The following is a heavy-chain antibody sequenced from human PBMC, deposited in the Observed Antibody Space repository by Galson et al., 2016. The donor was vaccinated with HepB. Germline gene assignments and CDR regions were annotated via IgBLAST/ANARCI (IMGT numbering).Heavy chain of an antibody. CDR2: IYYSGKT. CDR1: GGSISNRSYF. D-gene: IGHD1-26*01. Sequence: SETLSLTCNVSGGSISNRSYFWAWIRLPPGKGLEWIATIYYSGKTYYSPSLQSRVTISVDTSKNQFSLMLTSVSAADTAVYYCATLQVGAITKGFEIWGQGTMVTVSS. J-gene: IGHJ3*02. CDR3: ATLQVGAITKGFEI. V-gene: IGHV4-39*01.